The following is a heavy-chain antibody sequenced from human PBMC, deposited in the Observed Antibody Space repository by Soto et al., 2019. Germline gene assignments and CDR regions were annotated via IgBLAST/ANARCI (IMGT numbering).Heavy chain of an antibody. J-gene: IGHJ4*01. CDR2: IIPIFGTA. Sequence: QVQLVQSGAEVKKPGSSVKVSCKASGGTFSSYAISWVRQAPGQGLEWMGGIIPIFGTANYAQKFEGRVTTTADESKSTAYMEMSSLRSEDTAVYYCARDAEDYVWGSYHDYWGHGTLVTVSS. D-gene: IGHD3-16*01. CDR1: GGTFSSYA. V-gene: IGHV1-69*01. CDR3: ARDAEDYVWGSYHDY.